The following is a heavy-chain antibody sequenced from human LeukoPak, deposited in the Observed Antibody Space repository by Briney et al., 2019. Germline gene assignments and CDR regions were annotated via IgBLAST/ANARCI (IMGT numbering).Heavy chain of an antibody. Sequence: GESLKISCRGSGYSFTTYWIGWVSQMPGIGLEWMGIIYPGDSDTRYSPSFQGQVTMSADKSINTAYLQWSSLKASDTAMYYCARRQGCSSTSCPPDSWGQGTLVTVSS. CDR3: ARRQGCSSTSCPPDS. J-gene: IGHJ4*02. CDR1: GYSFTTYW. D-gene: IGHD2-2*01. CDR2: IYPGDSDT. V-gene: IGHV5-51*01.